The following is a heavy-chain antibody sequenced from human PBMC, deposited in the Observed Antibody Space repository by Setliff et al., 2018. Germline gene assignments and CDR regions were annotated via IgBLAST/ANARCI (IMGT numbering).Heavy chain of an antibody. D-gene: IGHD2-15*01. Sequence: ASVKVSCKASGYTFTTYAMSWMRQAPGQGLEWMGWISAYNGDTNYAQNLQGRVTMTTDTSTSTAYMELRSLRSDDTAVYYCARDRRNIVVAVVNAAFDIWGQGTMVTVSS. J-gene: IGHJ3*02. CDR2: ISAYNGDT. CDR3: ARDRRNIVVAVVNAAFDI. CDR1: GYTFTTYA. V-gene: IGHV1-18*01.